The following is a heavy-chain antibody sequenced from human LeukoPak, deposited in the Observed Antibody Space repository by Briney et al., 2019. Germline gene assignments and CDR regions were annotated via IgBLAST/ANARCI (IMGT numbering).Heavy chain of an antibody. D-gene: IGHD5-24*01. CDR1: GFTFSSYS. CDR3: ARNMGWQQFDY. J-gene: IGHJ4*02. V-gene: IGHV3-21*01. CDR2: ISSSSSYI. Sequence: GGSLRLSCAASGFTFSSYSMNWVRQAPGKGLEWVSSISSSSSYIYYADSVKGRFTISRDNAKNSLYLQMSSLRAEDTAVYYCARNMGWQQFDYWGQGTLVTVS.